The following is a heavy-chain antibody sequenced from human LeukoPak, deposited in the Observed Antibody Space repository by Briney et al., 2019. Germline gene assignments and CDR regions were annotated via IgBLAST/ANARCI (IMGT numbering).Heavy chain of an antibody. CDR1: GFTFSSYT. V-gene: IGHV3-15*01. J-gene: IGHJ4*02. CDR2: IKSRTDGEKT. D-gene: IGHD5-12*01. CDR3: TTGGYGGQFDY. Sequence: GGSLRLSCAASGFTFSSYTMNWVRQAPGKGLEWVGRIKSRTDGEKTDYAAPVKGGFTISRDDSKNTLYLQMNSLKTEDTAVYYCTTGGYGGQFDYWGQGTLVTVSS.